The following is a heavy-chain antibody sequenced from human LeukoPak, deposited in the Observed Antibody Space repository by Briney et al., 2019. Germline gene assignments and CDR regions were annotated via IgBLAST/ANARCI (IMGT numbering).Heavy chain of an antibody. Sequence: PGRSLRLSCAASGFTFSSYAMHWVRQAPGKGLEWVAVISYDGSNKYYADSVKGRFTISRDNSKNTLYLQMNSLRAEDTTVYYCARGMSMIVVPDALDIWGQGTMVTVSS. CDR1: GFTFSSYA. CDR2: ISYDGSNK. CDR3: ARGMSMIVVPDALDI. D-gene: IGHD3-22*01. V-gene: IGHV3-30-3*01. J-gene: IGHJ3*02.